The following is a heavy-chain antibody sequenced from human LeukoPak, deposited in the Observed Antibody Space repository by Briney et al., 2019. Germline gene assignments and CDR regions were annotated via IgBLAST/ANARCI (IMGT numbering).Heavy chain of an antibody. CDR1: GFTFSSYG. D-gene: IGHD3-10*01. Sequence: QPGGSLRLSCAASGFTFSSYGMHWVRQAPGKGREWVAVISYDGSNKYYADSVKGRFTISRDNSKNTLYLQMNSLRAEDTAVYYCAKDAIAMVRGVITDWGQGTLVTVSS. CDR3: AKDAIAMVRGVITD. J-gene: IGHJ4*02. CDR2: ISYDGSNK. V-gene: IGHV3-30*18.